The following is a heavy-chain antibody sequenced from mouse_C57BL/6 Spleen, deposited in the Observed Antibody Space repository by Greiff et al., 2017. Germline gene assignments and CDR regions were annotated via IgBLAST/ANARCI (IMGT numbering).Heavy chain of an antibody. J-gene: IGHJ3*01. D-gene: IGHD1-1*01. V-gene: IGHV1-9*01. CDR2: ILPGSGST. CDR1: GYTFTGYW. CDR3: AREGNYYGSRFAY. Sequence: VKLMESGAELMKPGASVKLSCKATGYTFTGYWIEWVKQRPGHGLEWIGEILPGSGSTNYNEKFKGKATFTADTSSNTAYMQLSSLTTEDSAIYYCAREGNYYGSRFAYWGQGTLVTVSA.